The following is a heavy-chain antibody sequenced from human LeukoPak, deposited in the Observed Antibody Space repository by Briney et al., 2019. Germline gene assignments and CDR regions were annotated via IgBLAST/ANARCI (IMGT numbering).Heavy chain of an antibody. CDR3: AKRVVSGYYPRGRLGY. V-gene: IGHV3-48*03. Sequence: PGGSLRLSCAAAGFTFSNYEMNWVRQAPGKGLEWVSYISSIGSTIYYADSVKGRFTISRDNYKNPVYLQMNSLRAEDTAVYHCAKRVVSGYYPRGRLGYWGQGTLVTVSS. J-gene: IGHJ4*02. CDR1: GFTFSNYE. CDR2: ISSIGSTI. D-gene: IGHD3-22*01.